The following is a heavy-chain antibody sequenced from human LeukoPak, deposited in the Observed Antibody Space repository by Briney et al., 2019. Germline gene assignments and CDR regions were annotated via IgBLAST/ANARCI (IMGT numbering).Heavy chain of an antibody. V-gene: IGHV1-69*04. D-gene: IGHD2-2*01. Sequence: ASVKVSCKASGGTFSSYAISWVRQAPGQGLEWMGRIIPILGIANYAQKFRGRVTITADKSTSTAYMELRSLRSDDTAVYYCARDFRIVPAARFDPWGQGTLVTVSS. CDR2: IIPILGIA. CDR3: ARDFRIVPAARFDP. J-gene: IGHJ5*02. CDR1: GGTFSSYA.